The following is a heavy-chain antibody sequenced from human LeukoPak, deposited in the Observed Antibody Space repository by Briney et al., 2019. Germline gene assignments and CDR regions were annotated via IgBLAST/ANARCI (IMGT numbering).Heavy chain of an antibody. D-gene: IGHD3-10*01. V-gene: IGHV4-4*07. CDR2: IYSSGDT. CDR3: ARGLGSGSDTFPTYPFDF. J-gene: IGHJ4*02. CDR1: GGSISSYY. Sequence: SETLSLTCTVSGGSISSYYWDWIPQPAGKGLEWIWRIYSSGDTNYNPSLKSRVTISVDASNTQSSLRLSPLTAAAAAVYYSARGLGSGSDTFPTYPFDFWGQGTLVTVSS.